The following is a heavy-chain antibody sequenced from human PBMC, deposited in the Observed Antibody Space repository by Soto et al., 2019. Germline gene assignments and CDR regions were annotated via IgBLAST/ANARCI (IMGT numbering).Heavy chain of an antibody. Sequence: GGSLRLSCAASGFTFSSYAMSWVRQAPGKGLEWVSAISGSGGSTYYADSVKGRFTISRDNSKNTLYLQMNSLRAEDTAVYYCAKVFPSGDSSGYYYYPDAFDIWGQGTMVTVSS. V-gene: IGHV3-23*01. J-gene: IGHJ3*02. CDR2: ISGSGGST. CDR1: GFTFSSYA. D-gene: IGHD3-22*01. CDR3: AKVFPSGDSSGYYYYPDAFDI.